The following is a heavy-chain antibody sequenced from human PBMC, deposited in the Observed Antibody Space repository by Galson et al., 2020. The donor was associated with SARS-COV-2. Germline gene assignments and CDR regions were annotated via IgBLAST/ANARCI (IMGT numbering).Heavy chain of an antibody. CDR2: ISGTDTST. J-gene: IGHJ4*02. D-gene: IGHD3-3*01. CDR1: GFTFSHYA. V-gene: IGHV3-23*01. CDR3: ARDSPGYYDFLSGYQKHPYFDF. Sequence: GGSLKISCAASGFTFSHYAMAWVRLAPGKGLEWVSTISGTDTSTYYTDSVKGRFTISRDNSKNTLYLQMNSLRAEDTAIYFCARDSPGYYDFLSGYQKHPYFDFWGQGTLLIVSS.